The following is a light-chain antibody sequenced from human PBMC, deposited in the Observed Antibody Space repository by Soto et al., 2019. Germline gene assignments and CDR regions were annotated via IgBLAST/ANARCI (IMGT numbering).Light chain of an antibody. CDR2: AAS. V-gene: IGKV3-20*01. J-gene: IGKJ3*01. CDR3: QQCRRSPFT. Sequence: EIVLTQSPGTLSLFPGERATLSCRASQSVTSSYLAWYQQKPGQAPRLLIYAASSRATGIPDRFSGSGSGTDITLTISTLEPEDVAVYYGQQCRRSPFTVGPGTKVVIK. CDR1: QSVTSSY.